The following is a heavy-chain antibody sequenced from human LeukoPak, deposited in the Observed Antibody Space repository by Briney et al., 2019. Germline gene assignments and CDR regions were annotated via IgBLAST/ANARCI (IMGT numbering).Heavy chain of an antibody. V-gene: IGHV3-23*01. CDR3: AKLLGEAGGP. CDR2: INDRGTGT. D-gene: IGHD3-10*01. CDR1: GFTFSKFA. J-gene: IGHJ5*02. Sequence: PGGSLRLSCAASGFTFSKFALSWVRQAPGKGLEWVSTINDRGTGTYYADSVKGRFTISRDTSKNTLYLQMNSLRAEDTAVYYCAKLLGEAGGPWGQGTLVTVSS.